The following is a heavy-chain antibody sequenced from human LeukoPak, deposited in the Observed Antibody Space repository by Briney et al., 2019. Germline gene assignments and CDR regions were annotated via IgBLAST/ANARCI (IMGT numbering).Heavy chain of an antibody. J-gene: IGHJ4*02. V-gene: IGHV3-7*01. CDR1: GFPFSGYW. CDR2: INQDGTNQ. CDR3: SRSLDY. Sequence: GGSLRLSCVASGFPFSGYWVDWVRQAPGKGMEWVANINQDGTNQYYAASVKGRFSISRDNAKNSLYLQMNSLRAEDTAVYYCSRSLDYLGQGALVTVSS.